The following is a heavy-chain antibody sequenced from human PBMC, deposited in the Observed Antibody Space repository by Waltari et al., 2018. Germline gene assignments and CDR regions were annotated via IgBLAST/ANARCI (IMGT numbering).Heavy chain of an antibody. CDR2: INHSGST. J-gene: IGHJ6*02. D-gene: IGHD2-15*01. Sequence: QVQLQQWGAELLKPSETLSLTCAVYGGSFSGYYWSWIRQPPGKGLEWIGEINHSGSTNYNPSLKSRVTISVDTSKNQFSLKLSSVTAADTAVYYCARVVVVVVAATFYYYYGMDVWGQGTTVTVSS. V-gene: IGHV4-34*01. CDR1: GGSFSGYY. CDR3: ARVVVVVVAATFYYYYGMDV.